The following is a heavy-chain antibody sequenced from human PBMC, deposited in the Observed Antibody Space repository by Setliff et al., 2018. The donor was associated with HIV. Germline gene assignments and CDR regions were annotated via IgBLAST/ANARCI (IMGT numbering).Heavy chain of an antibody. CDR2: ISYDSRFI. J-gene: IGHJ4*02. Sequence: GGSLRLSCAASGFTFSNYNMNWARQAPGKGLEWVSSISYDSRFIYHADSMKGRFTISRDNAKKLVYLQMTSLRAEDTAIYYCARDRASSGYYARFDHWGQGTLVTVSS. CDR3: ARDRASSGYYARFDH. D-gene: IGHD3-22*01. V-gene: IGHV3-21*01. CDR1: GFTFSNYN.